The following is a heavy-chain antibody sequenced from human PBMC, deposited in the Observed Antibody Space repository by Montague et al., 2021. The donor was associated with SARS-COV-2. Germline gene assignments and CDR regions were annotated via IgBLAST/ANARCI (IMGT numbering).Heavy chain of an antibody. Sequence: SLRLSCAGSGFTFRDYALTWVRQAPGKGLEWVGFIRSKAYGWTTDYVASVKGRFTISRDDSKSIAYLQMDSLKTEDTAVYYCTRDPGYRSGGLWGQGTMVTVSS. CDR1: GFTFRDYA. V-gene: IGHV3-49*04. CDR3: TRDPGYRSGGL. D-gene: IGHD6-19*01. CDR2: IRSKAYGWTT. J-gene: IGHJ3*01.